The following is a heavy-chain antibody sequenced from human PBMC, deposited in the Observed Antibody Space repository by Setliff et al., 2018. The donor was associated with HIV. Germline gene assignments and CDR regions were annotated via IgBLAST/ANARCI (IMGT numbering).Heavy chain of an antibody. V-gene: IGHV3-23*01. J-gene: IGHJ6*02. D-gene: IGHD3-9*01. CDR2: ISGSGGST. CDR1: GFTFSSYA. CDR3: AREPHELRYFDWLLYPAYYYYGMDV. Sequence: GESLKISCAASGFTFSSYAMSWVRQAPGKGLEWVSAISGSGGSTYYADSAKGRFTISRDNAKNSLYLQMNSLRAEDTAVYYCAREPHELRYFDWLLYPAYYYYGMDVWGQGTTVTVSS.